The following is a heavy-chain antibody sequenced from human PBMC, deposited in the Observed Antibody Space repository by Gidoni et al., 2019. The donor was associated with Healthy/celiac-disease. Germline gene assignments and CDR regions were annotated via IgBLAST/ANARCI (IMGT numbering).Heavy chain of an antibody. CDR3: ARGEYFQLEDYFDY. J-gene: IGHJ4*02. V-gene: IGHV3-21*01. Sequence: EVQLVESGGGLVKPGGSLRLSCAASGFTFSSYSMNWVRQAPGKGLEWVSSISSSSSYIYYADSVKGRFTISRDNAKNSLYLQMNSLRAEDTAVYYCARGEYFQLEDYFDYWGQGTLVTVSS. CDR1: GFTFSSYS. CDR2: ISSSSSYI. D-gene: IGHD6-6*01.